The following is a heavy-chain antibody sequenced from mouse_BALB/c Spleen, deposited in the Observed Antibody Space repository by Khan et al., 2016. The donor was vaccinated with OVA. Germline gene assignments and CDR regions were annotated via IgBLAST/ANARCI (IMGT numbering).Heavy chain of an antibody. D-gene: IGHD1-2*01. J-gene: IGHJ2*01. CDR2: ISYSGST. CDR1: GYSITSGYG. CDR3: ARTARIKY. Sequence: EVELVESGPGLVKPSQSLSLTCTVTGYSITSGYGWNWIRQFPGNKLEWMGYISYSGSTNYNPSLKSRISITRDTSKNQFFLQLNSVTTEDTATYYCARTARIKYWGQGTTLTVS. V-gene: IGHV3-2*02.